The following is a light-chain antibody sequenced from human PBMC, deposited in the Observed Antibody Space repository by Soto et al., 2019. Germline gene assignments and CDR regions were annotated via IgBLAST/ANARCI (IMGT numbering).Light chain of an antibody. CDR2: GAS. Sequence: EIVLTQSPGTLSLSPGERATLSCRASQSVISRNLAWYQQKPGQAPRLLIYGASSRATGIPDRFSGSGSGTDFTLTISRLEPEDFAVYPCQQYGSSPQPITFGQGTRLEIK. V-gene: IGKV3-20*01. J-gene: IGKJ5*01. CDR1: QSVISRN. CDR3: QQYGSSPQPIT.